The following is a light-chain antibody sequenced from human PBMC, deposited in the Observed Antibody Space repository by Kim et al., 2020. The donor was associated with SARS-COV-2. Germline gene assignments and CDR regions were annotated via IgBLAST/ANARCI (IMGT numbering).Light chain of an antibody. J-gene: IGLJ2*01. V-gene: IGLV3-19*01. CDR3: NSRDSNDNVV. CDR2: GKN. CDR1: VVRRLY. Sequence: VSLGRTVSVLCQGDVVRRLYATWSQRKPGPATILVIYGKNNRPSGIPDRFPGSSSGNTAALTITGTQSGDEADYYCNSRDSNDNVVFGGGTHLTVL.